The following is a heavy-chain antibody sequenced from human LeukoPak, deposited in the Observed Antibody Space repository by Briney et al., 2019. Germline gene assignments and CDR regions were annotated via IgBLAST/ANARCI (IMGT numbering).Heavy chain of an antibody. Sequence: SQTLSLTCTVSGGSISSGDYYWCWIRQPPGKGLEWIEYSYYSGSTYYNPSLKSRVTISVDTSKNQFSLKLSSVTAADTAVYYCARGTRYYYGSGSYYYFDYWGQGTLVTVSS. CDR3: ARGTRYYYGSGSYYYFDY. CDR2: SYYSGST. D-gene: IGHD3-10*01. CDR1: GGSISSGDYY. J-gene: IGHJ4*02. V-gene: IGHV4-30-4*01.